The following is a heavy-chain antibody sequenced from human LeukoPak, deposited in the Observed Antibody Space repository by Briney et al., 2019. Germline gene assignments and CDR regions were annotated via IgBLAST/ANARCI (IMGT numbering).Heavy chain of an antibody. CDR1: GGTFSSYA. V-gene: IGHV1-69*05. CDR2: IIPIFGTA. Sequence: GSSVKVSCKASGGTFSSYAISWVRQAPGQGLEWMGGIIPIFGTANYAQKFQGRVTITTDESTSTAYMELSSLRSEDTAVYYCAYGWDCGGDCHSQFDYWGQGTLVTVSS. J-gene: IGHJ4*02. CDR3: AYGWDCGGDCHSQFDY. D-gene: IGHD2-21*01.